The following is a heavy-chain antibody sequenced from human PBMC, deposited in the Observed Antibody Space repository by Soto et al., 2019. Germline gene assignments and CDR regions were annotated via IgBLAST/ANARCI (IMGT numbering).Heavy chain of an antibody. CDR1: GFTFSSYA. CDR3: AKDGIVLMVYATFDY. J-gene: IGHJ4*02. Sequence: GGSLRLSCAASGFTFSSYAMSWVRQAPGKGLEWVSAISGSGGSTYYADSVKGRFTISRDNSKNTLYLQMNSLRAEDTAVYYCAKDGIVLMVYATFDYWGQGTLVTVSS. D-gene: IGHD2-8*01. V-gene: IGHV3-23*01. CDR2: ISGSGGST.